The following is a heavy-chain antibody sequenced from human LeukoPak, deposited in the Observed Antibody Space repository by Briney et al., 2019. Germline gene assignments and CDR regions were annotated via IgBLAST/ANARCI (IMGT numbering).Heavy chain of an antibody. J-gene: IGHJ1*01. D-gene: IGHD3-22*01. CDR2: IYYSGST. Sequence: PSETLSLTCSVSGGSISSYYWSWIRQPPGKGLEWIGYIYYSGSTNYNPSLKSRVTISVDTSKNQFSLKLSSVTAADTAVYYCARGDSSGYSRAEYFQHWGQGTLVTVSS. V-gene: IGHV4-59*01. CDR1: GGSISSYY. CDR3: ARGDSSGYSRAEYFQH.